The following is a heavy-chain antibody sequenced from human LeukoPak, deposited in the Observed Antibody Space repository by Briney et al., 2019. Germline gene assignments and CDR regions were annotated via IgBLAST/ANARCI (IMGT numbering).Heavy chain of an antibody. CDR3: AVDDVYTYGTGGY. CDR1: GFTVSTNY. Sequence: GGSLILSCAASGFTVSTNYMSWVRQAPGKGVEWVSVIYSGGSSYYADSLKGRFTIFRDNSKNALYLQMCPLKAEETPVYYCAVDDVYTYGTGGYWGQGTLVIV. CDR2: IYSGGSS. J-gene: IGHJ4*02. D-gene: IGHD5-18*01. V-gene: IGHV3-66*01.